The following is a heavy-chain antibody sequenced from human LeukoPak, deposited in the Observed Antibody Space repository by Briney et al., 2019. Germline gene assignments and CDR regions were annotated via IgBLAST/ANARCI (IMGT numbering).Heavy chain of an antibody. Sequence: GGSLRLSCAASGFTVSSNYMSWVRQAPGKGLEWVSVIYSGGSTYYADSVKGRFTISRDNSKNTLYLQMNSLRAEDTAVYYCARTTPGYSSSWYGPDASDIWGQGTMVTVSS. CDR3: ARTTPGYSSSWYGPDASDI. V-gene: IGHV3-53*01. D-gene: IGHD6-13*01. CDR1: GFTVSSNY. J-gene: IGHJ3*02. CDR2: IYSGGST.